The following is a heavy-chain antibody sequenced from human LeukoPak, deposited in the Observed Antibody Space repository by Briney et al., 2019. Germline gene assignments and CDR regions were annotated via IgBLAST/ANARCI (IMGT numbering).Heavy chain of an antibody. CDR2: IYYSGST. J-gene: IGHJ4*02. V-gene: IGHV4-39*07. Sequence: SETLSLTCTVSGGSISSSSYYWGWMRQPPGKGLEWIGSIYYSGSTYYNPPLKSRVTISVDTSKNQFSLKLSSVTAADTAVYYCARGGYSGLIDYWGQGTLVTVSS. D-gene: IGHD5-12*01. CDR3: ARGGYSGLIDY. CDR1: GGSISSSSYY.